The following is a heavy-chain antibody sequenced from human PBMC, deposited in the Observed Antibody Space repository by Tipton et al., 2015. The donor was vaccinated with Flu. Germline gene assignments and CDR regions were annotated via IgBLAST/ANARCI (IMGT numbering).Heavy chain of an antibody. D-gene: IGHD3-3*01. J-gene: IGHJ4*02. CDR1: GYSFNNYA. Sequence: QLVQSGAEVKKPGASVKVSCKASGYSFNNYAISWMRQAPGQGLEWMGWISAYNGDTKFAQNLQGRITMTTDTSTSTAYMELRGLRSDDTAVYYCARVGAVFGEVTARRRGDLDYWGQGTLVSVSS. CDR3: ARVGAVFGEVTARRRGDLDY. CDR2: ISAYNGDT. V-gene: IGHV1-18*01.